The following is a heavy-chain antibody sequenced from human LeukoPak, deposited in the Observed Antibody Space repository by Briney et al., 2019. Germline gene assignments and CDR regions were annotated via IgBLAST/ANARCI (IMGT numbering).Heavy chain of an antibody. CDR2: INHSGST. CDR3: ARLYDSSSYTNWFDP. CDR1: GGSFSGYY. J-gene: IGHJ5*02. V-gene: IGHV4-34*01. D-gene: IGHD3-22*01. Sequence: SSETLSLTCAVYGGSFSGYYWSWIRQPPGKGLEWIGEINHSGSTNYNPSLKSRVTISVDTSKNQFSLKLSSVTAADTAVYYCARLYDSSSYTNWFDPWGQGTLVTLSS.